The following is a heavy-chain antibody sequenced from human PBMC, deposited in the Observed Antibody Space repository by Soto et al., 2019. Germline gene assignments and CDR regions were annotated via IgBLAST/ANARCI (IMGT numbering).Heavy chain of an antibody. D-gene: IGHD2-21*02. CDR3: AREAYCVGDGAPRDYYYGMDV. Sequence: SETLSLTCTVSGGSISSGGYSWSWIRQHPGKGLEWIGYFYYSGRPYYNPSLKSRVTISVDTSKNQCSLKLSSVTAADTAVYYCAREAYCVGDGAPRDYYYGMDVWGQGTTVTVSS. J-gene: IGHJ6*02. V-gene: IGHV4-31*03. CDR2: FYYSGRP. CDR1: GGSISSGGYS.